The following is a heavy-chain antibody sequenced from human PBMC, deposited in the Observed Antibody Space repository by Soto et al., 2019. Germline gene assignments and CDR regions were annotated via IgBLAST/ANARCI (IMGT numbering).Heavy chain of an antibody. D-gene: IGHD3-10*01. J-gene: IGHJ4*02. CDR3: ARRGYASGRYFDY. V-gene: IGHV4-59*01. CDR1: GGSIRSYY. Sequence: SETLSLTCSVSGGSIRSYYWSWIRRPPGKGLEWLGYVLYSGHTNYSPSLTSRVSMSVDMSKNQFSLKLSSVTAADTAVYYCARRGYASGRYFDYWGQGALVTVSS. CDR2: VLYSGHT.